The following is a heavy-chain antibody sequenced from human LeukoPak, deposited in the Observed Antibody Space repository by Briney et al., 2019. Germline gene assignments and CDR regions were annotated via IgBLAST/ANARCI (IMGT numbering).Heavy chain of an antibody. Sequence: PGGSLRLSCAASGFTFSSYEMNWVRQAPGKGLEWVSAISGSGGSTYYADSVKGRFTISRDNSKNTLYLQMNSLRAEDTAVYCCAEDQRENPVISPQDYWGQGTLVTVSS. J-gene: IGHJ4*02. CDR1: GFTFSSYE. CDR2: ISGSGGST. D-gene: IGHD1-14*01. CDR3: AEDQRENPVISPQDY. V-gene: IGHV3-23*01.